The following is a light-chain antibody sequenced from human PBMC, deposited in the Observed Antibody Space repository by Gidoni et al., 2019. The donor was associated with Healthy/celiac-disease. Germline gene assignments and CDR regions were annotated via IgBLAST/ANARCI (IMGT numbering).Light chain of an antibody. J-gene: IGLJ1*01. CDR2: EVS. CDR3: SSYTSSSTLCV. CDR1: SSDVGGYNH. Sequence: QSALTQPASVSGSPGQSITISCTGTSSDVGGYNHVSWYQQHPGKAPKLMIYEVSNRPSGVSNRFSGSKSGNTASLTISGLQAEDEADYYCSSYTSSSTLCVFGTGTKVTVL. V-gene: IGLV2-14*01.